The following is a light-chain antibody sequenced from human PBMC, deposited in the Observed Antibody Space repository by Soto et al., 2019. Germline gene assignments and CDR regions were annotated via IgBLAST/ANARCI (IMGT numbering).Light chain of an antibody. CDR3: QQYGSSPAT. CDR2: GAS. J-gene: IGKJ1*01. Sequence: VLTQSPAPLSMSPGERASLFCRASQSVNSNFLAWYQQRPGQAPRLLVFGASSRATGIPERFSGSGSGTDFALTISRLEPEDFAVYYCQQYGSSPATFGQGTKVDIK. V-gene: IGKV3-20*01. CDR1: QSVNSNF.